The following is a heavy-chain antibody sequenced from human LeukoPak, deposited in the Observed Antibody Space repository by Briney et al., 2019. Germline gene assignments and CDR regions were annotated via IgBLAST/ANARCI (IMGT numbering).Heavy chain of an antibody. V-gene: IGHV4-39*01. Sequence: SETLSLTCTVSGDSIRGGNYYWTWIRQPPGKGLEWIGSIYYSGSTYYNPSLKSRVTISVDTSKNQFSLKLSSVTAADTAVYYCARRSTRIAAAPPTYFDLWGRGTLVTVSS. D-gene: IGHD6-13*01. CDR1: GDSIRGGNYY. CDR3: ARRSTRIAAAPPTYFDL. J-gene: IGHJ2*01. CDR2: IYYSGST.